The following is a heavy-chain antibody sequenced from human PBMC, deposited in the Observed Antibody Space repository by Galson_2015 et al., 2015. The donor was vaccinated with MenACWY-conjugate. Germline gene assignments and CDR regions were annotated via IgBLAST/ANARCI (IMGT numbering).Heavy chain of an antibody. D-gene: IGHD3-16*01. J-gene: IGHJ4*02. V-gene: IGHV3-66*02. CDR3: ARGGGGRFDY. Sequence: SLRLSCATSGFTFNNYDMNWVRQAPGKGLEWVSVIYSGGSTYYADSVKGRFTISRDSSKNTLYLQMNSLRPEDTAVFYCARGGGGRFDYWGQGALVTVSS. CDR2: IYSGGST. CDR1: GFTFNNYD.